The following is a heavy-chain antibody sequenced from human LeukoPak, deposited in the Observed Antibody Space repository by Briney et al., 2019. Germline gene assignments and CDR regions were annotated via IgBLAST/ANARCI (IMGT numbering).Heavy chain of an antibody. CDR3: ARDSLRFLEWLNYYYYGMDV. CDR1: GFTFSSYS. V-gene: IGHV3-21*01. Sequence: PGGSLRLSCAASGFTFSSYSMNWVRQAPGKGLEWVSSISSISSYIYYADSVKGRFTISRDNAKNSLYLQMNSLRAEDTAVYYCARDSLRFLEWLNYYYYGMDVWGQGTTVTVSS. J-gene: IGHJ6*02. CDR2: ISSISSYI. D-gene: IGHD3-3*01.